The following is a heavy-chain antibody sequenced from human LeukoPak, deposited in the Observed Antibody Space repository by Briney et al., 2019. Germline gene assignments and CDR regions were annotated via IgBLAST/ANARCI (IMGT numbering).Heavy chain of an antibody. D-gene: IGHD3-10*01. V-gene: IGHV3-23*01. Sequence: GGSLRLSCAASGFTLSSYAMSWVRQAPGKGLEWVSAISGSGGSTYYADSVKGRFTISRDNSKNTLYLQMNSLRAEDTAVYYCAKAPNYYGSGSYPNDSYFDYWGQGTLVTVSS. CDR2: ISGSGGST. CDR1: GFTLSSYA. CDR3: AKAPNYYGSGSYPNDSYFDY. J-gene: IGHJ4*02.